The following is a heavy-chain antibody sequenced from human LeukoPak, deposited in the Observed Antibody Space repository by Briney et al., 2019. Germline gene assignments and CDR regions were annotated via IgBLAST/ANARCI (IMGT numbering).Heavy chain of an antibody. D-gene: IGHD1-26*01. V-gene: IGHV4-59*11. Sequence: SETLSLTCTVSGGSISGHYWSWIRQSPGKRLEWIGYIYYSGNTNYNPSLKSRVTISVDTSKNQFSLKLSSVTAADTAVYYCARLRRVGVTAGDAFDIWGQGTMVTVSS. CDR1: GGSISGHY. J-gene: IGHJ3*02. CDR3: ARLRRVGVTAGDAFDI. CDR2: IYYSGNT.